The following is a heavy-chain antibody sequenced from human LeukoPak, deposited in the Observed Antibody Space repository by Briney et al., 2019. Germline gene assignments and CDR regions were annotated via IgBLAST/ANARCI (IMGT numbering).Heavy chain of an antibody. CDR2: ISSSSSYI. D-gene: IGHD1-26*01. CDR3: ARSGWELTGTYYYYYMDV. J-gene: IGHJ6*03. CDR1: GFTFSSYS. Sequence: GGSLRLSCAASGFTFSSYSMNWVRQAPGKGLEWVSSISSSSSYIYYADSVKGRFTISRDNAKNSLYLQMNSLRAEDTAVYYWARSGWELTGTYYYYYMDVWGKGTTVTVSS. V-gene: IGHV3-21*01.